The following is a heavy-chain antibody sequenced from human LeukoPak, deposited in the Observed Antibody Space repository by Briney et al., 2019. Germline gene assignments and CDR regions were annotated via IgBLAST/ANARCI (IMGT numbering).Heavy chain of an antibody. CDR3: ARGGVAG. D-gene: IGHD2-15*01. V-gene: IGHV1-2*02. CDR2: INPNSGGT. CDR1: GYTLTELS. J-gene: IGHJ4*02. Sequence: GASVKVSCKVSGYTLTELSMHWVRQAPGKGLEWMGWINPNSGGTNYAQKFQGRVTMTRDTSISTAYMELSRLRSDDTAVYYCARGGVAGWGQGTLVTVSS.